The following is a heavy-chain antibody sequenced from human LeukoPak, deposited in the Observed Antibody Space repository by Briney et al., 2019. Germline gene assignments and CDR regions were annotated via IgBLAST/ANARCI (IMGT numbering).Heavy chain of an antibody. Sequence: GGSLRLSCAASGFTFSSYWMSWVRQAPGRGLEWVAVISYDGSNKYYADSVKGRFTISRDNSKNTLYLQMNSLRAEDTAVYYCAKTEMATSMGYWGQGTLVTVSS. V-gene: IGHV3-30*18. CDR3: AKTEMATSMGY. J-gene: IGHJ4*02. CDR1: GFTFSSYW. D-gene: IGHD5-24*01. CDR2: ISYDGSNK.